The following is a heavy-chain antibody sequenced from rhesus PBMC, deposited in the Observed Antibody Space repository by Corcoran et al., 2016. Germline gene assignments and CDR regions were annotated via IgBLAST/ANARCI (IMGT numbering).Heavy chain of an antibody. V-gene: IGHV4S11*01. CDR1: GGSIGKTY. J-gene: IGHJ1*01. CDR3: ARSPSGNYYYFDL. CDR2: IYGRGST. Sequence: QVQLQESGPGLVKPSETLSLTCAVSGGSIGKTYWTWIRQAPGKGLEWIGYIYGRGSTYYNPPLKSRVTLSVDTSKNQFSLKLTSVTAADTAVYYCARSPSGNYYYFDLWGQGALLTVS. D-gene: IGHD4-35*01.